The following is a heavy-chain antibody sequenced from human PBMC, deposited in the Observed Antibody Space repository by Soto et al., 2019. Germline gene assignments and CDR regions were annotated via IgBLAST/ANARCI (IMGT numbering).Heavy chain of an antibody. J-gene: IGHJ3*02. CDR2: INHSGST. CDR1: GGSFSGYY. CDR3: ARGDVDAFDI. Sequence: QVQLQQWGAGLLKPSETLSLTCAVYGGSFSGYYWSWIRQPPGKGLEWIGEINHSGSTNYNPSLKSRVTISVDTSKNQFSRKLSSVTAADTAVYYCARGDVDAFDIWGQGTMVTVSS. V-gene: IGHV4-34*01.